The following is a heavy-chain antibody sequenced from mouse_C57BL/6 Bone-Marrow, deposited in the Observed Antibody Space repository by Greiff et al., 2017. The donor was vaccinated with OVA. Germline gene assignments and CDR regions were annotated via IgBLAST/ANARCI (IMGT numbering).Heavy chain of an antibody. V-gene: IGHV14-4*01. D-gene: IGHD2-1*01. J-gene: IGHJ2*01. Sequence: VQLQQSGAELVRPGASVKLSCTASGFNIKDDYMHWVKQRPEQGLEWIGWIDPENGDTECASKFQGKATITADTSSNTAYLQLSSLTSEDTAVYYCTSYGNFDYWGQGTTLTVSS. CDR1: GFNIKDDY. CDR2: IDPENGDT. CDR3: TSYGNFDY.